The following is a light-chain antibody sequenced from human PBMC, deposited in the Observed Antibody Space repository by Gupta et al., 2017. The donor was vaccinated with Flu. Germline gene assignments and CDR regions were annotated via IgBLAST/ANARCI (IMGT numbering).Light chain of an antibody. CDR3: AAWDDSLNGWV. V-gene: IGLV1-44*01. CDR1: SSNIGRNP. J-gene: IGLJ3*02. CDR2: TNN. Sequence: SSNIGRNPVNWYQHLPGTAPKLLIHTNNQRPSGVPARFSGSKSGTSASLAISGLQSEDEAHYYCAAWDDSLNGWVFGGPTKLTVL.